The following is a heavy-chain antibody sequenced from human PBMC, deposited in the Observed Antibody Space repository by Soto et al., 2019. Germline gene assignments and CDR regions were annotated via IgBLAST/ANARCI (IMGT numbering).Heavy chain of an antibody. Sequence: GESLKISCHGSEYIFTNYWIGWVRQMPGKGLEWMGVIYPRTSDTKYSPSFQGQVTISVDKSISTAYLQWNSLSASDTAMYYCAKSGGSGSYTFWFDPWGQGTLVTVSS. CDR1: EYIFTNYW. J-gene: IGHJ5*02. CDR2: IYPRTSDT. CDR3: AKSGGSGSYTFWFDP. D-gene: IGHD3-10*01. V-gene: IGHV5-51*01.